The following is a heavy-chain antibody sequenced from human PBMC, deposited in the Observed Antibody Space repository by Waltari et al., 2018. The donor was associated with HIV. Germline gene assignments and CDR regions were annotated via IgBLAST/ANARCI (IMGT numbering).Heavy chain of an antibody. J-gene: IGHJ6*02. CDR2: INHSGST. V-gene: IGHV4-34*01. CDR1: GGSFSGYY. D-gene: IGHD5-18*01. CDR3: ARAVDTAMDPYYYYGMDV. Sequence: QVQLQQWGAGLLKPSETLSLTCAVYGGSFSGYYWSWNRQPPGKGLEWIGEINHSGSTNYNPSLKSRVTISVDTSKNQFSLKLSSVTAADTAVYYCARAVDTAMDPYYYYGMDVWGQGTTVTVSS.